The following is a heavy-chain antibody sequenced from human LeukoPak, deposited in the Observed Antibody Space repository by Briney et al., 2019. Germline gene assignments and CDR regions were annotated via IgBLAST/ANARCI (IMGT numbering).Heavy chain of an antibody. CDR2: ISYDGSNK. CDR1: GFTFSSYG. D-gene: IGHD3-10*01. J-gene: IGHJ6*02. Sequence: GGSLRLSCAASGFTFSSYGMHWVRQAPGKGLEWVAVISYDGSNKYYADSVKGRFTISRDNSKNTLYLQMNSLRAEDTAVYYCAKDRGYYGSGSYYYYYGMDVWGQGTTVTVSS. CDR3: AKDRGYYGSGSYYYYYGMDV. V-gene: IGHV3-30*18.